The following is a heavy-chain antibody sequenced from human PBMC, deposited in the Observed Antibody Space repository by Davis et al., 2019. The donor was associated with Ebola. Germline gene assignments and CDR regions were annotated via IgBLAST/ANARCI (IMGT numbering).Heavy chain of an antibody. CDR1: GSTFSSYA. D-gene: IGHD5-12*01. J-gene: IGHJ4*02. CDR3: ARDSISGSDY. Sequence: GESLKISCAASGSTFSSYAMSWVRQAPGKGLEWVSAISGSGRTTDYGDSVEGRFSISRDNSNNTVSLLMNSLRDDDTGVYYCARDSISGSDYWGQGTLVVVSS. CDR2: ISGSGRTT. V-gene: IGHV3-23*01.